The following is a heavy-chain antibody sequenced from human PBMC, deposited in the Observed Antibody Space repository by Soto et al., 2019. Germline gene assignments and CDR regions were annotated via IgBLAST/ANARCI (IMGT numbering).Heavy chain of an antibody. J-gene: IGHJ4*02. V-gene: IGHV2-5*02. CDR1: GFSLSTSGVG. D-gene: IGHD6-13*01. CDR3: ALARGGIAAAGVDY. CDR2: IYWDDDK. Sequence: QITLKESGPTLVKPTQTLTLTCTFSGFSLSTSGVGVGWIRQPPGKALEWLALIYWDDDKRYSPSLKSRLTSTKDPSKNQVVLTRTHMDPVDTATYYCALARGGIAAAGVDYWGQGTLVTVSS.